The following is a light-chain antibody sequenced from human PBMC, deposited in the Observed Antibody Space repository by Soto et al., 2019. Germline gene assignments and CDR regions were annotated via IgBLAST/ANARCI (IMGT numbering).Light chain of an antibody. CDR3: QQRYSWIRV. V-gene: IGKV3-11*01. Sequence: FVVTQSPDTLSLSPGETATLSCRASQSVSSSVAWYQHKPGQSPRLVVYSGYKRSAGIPARFSGSGYGTDFSLTITSLEIDDFAVYYCQQRYSWIRVFGPGTKVEVK. J-gene: IGKJ1*01. CDR1: QSVSSS. CDR2: SGY.